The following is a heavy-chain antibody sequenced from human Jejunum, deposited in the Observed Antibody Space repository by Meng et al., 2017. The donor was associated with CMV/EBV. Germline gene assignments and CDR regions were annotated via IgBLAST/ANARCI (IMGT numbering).Heavy chain of an antibody. D-gene: IGHD5-12*01. CDR1: GFTVSGFG. V-gene: IGHV3-74*01. J-gene: IGHJ2*01. CDR2: IIHDGSAT. CDR3: ARGTWRYFDL. Sequence: LSWAASGFTVSGFGMPWVRQVPGRGLVWVSRIIHDGSATIYADSVQGRFTISRDNAQTTLYLQMNSLRVEDTAVYYCARGTWRYFDLWGRGTLVTVSS.